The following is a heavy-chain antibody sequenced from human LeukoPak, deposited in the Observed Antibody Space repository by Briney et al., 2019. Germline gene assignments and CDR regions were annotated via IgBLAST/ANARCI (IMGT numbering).Heavy chain of an antibody. CDR3: VRDRVSERPDFDY. J-gene: IGHJ4*02. CDR2: INTDGRST. D-gene: IGHD3-10*01. CDR1: GFTFSSYW. Sequence: GGSLRLSCAASGFTFSSYWMHWVRQAPGKGLVWVSRINTDGRSTSYADSVKGRFTISRDNAKNTLYLQMDSLRAEDTAVYYCVRDRVSERPDFDYWGQGTLVAVSS. V-gene: IGHV3-74*01.